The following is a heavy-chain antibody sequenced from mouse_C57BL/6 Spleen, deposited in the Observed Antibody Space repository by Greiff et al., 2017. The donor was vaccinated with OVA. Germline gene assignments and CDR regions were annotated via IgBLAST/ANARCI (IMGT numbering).Heavy chain of an antibody. D-gene: IGHD2-4*01. CDR2: ISSGGDYI. J-gene: IGHJ3*01. CDR3: TREGDYDEGFAY. CDR1: GFTFSSYA. Sequence: EVKLVESGEGLVKPGGSLKLSCAASGFTFSSYAMSWVRQTPEKRLEWVAYISSGGDYIYYADTVKGRLTISRDHARNTLYLQMSRLMSEDTAMYYCTREGDYDEGFAYWGQGTLVTVSA. V-gene: IGHV5-9-1*02.